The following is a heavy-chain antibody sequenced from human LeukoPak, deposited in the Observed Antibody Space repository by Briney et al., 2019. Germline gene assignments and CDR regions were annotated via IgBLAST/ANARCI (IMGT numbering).Heavy chain of an antibody. J-gene: IGHJ4*02. V-gene: IGHV3-74*01. CDR1: GFTFSTYW. CDR3: AKDLAVAGR. Sequence: GGSLRLSCAASGFTFSTYWMHWVRQAPGKGLVWVSRFNSDGINTSYADSVKGRFTISRDDAKNTLYLQMNSLSAEDTAVYYCAKDLAVAGRWGQGTLVTVSS. CDR2: FNSDGINT. D-gene: IGHD6-19*01.